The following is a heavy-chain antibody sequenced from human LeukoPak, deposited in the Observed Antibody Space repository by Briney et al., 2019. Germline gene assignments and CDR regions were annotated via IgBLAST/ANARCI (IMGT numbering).Heavy chain of an antibody. J-gene: IGHJ6*02. CDR2: INAGNGNT. V-gene: IGHV1-3*01. CDR3: ATMHISAKRGYYYYGMDV. CDR1: GYTFTSNA. Sequence: ASVKVSCKASGYTFTSNAMHWVRQAPGQRLEWMGWINAGNGNTKYSQKFQGRVTITRDTSASTAYMELSSLRSEDTAVYYCATMHISAKRGYYYYGMDVWGQGTTVTVSS. D-gene: IGHD1-26*01.